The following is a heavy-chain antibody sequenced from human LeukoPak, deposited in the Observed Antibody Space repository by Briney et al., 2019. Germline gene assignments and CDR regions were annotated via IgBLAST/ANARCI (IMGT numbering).Heavy chain of an antibody. Sequence: GGSLRLSCAASGFTFSSYWMHWVRHAPGKGLVWVSRIHSDGGTTSYADSVKGRFTISRDNAKNTLYLQMNSLRAEDTAVYYCARASSTSCYYWGQGTLVTVSS. V-gene: IGHV3-74*01. D-gene: IGHD2-2*01. CDR2: IHSDGGTT. CDR3: ARASSTSCYY. CDR1: GFTFSSYW. J-gene: IGHJ4*02.